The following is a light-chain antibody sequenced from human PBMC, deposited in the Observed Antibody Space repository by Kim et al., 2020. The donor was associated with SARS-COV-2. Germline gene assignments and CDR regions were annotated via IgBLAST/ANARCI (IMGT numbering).Light chain of an antibody. V-gene: IGLV7-46*01. CDR1: TGPVTSGHF. CDR3: LLSYSDSRV. Sequence: GTITLSSDASTGPVTSGHFPYWFPQKPGQAPRTLIYDTGNRHSWTPARFSGSLLGGKAALTLSAAQPEDEADYYCLLSYSDSRVFGGGTQLTVL. CDR2: DTG. J-gene: IGLJ2*01.